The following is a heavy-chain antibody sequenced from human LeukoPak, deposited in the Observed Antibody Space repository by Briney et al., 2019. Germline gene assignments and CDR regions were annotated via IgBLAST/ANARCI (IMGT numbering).Heavy chain of an antibody. Sequence: PGGSLRLSCAASGFTFSPYAMSWIRQAPGKGLEWVSAISGSGGTTYYADSVKGRFTISRDNSKNTLYLQMNSLRAEDTAVYYCAKDQNRGIYDEASLYWGQGTLVTVSS. D-gene: IGHD3-10*01. CDR2: ISGSGGTT. J-gene: IGHJ4*02. CDR1: GFTFSPYA. V-gene: IGHV3-23*01. CDR3: AKDQNRGIYDEASLY.